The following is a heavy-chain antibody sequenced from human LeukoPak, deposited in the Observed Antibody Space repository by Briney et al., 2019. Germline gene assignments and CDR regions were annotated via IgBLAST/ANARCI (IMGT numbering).Heavy chain of an antibody. D-gene: IGHD4-17*01. Sequence: ASVKVSCKASGYTFTSYEINWVRQATGQGLEWMGWMNPNSGNTGYAQKFQGRVTMTRNTSISTAYMELSSLRSEDTAVYYCARATTVTTRVYGYWGQGTLVTVSS. V-gene: IGHV1-8*01. J-gene: IGHJ4*02. CDR1: GYTFTSYE. CDR3: ARATTVTTRVYGY. CDR2: MNPNSGNT.